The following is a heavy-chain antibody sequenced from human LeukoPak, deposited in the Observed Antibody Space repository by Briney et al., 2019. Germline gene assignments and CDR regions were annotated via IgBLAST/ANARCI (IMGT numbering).Heavy chain of an antibody. CDR3: ASGRPFDY. V-gene: IGHV3-7*01. D-gene: IGHD1-26*01. CDR2: IKQDGSEK. CDR1: GFTFSGYR. Sequence: GGSLRLSCAASGFTFSGYRMNWVRQAPGKGLEWVAYIKQDGSEKYYVDSVKGRFTIPRDNAKNSWYLQMNSLGAEDTAVYYCASGRPFDYWGQGTLVTVSS. J-gene: IGHJ4*02.